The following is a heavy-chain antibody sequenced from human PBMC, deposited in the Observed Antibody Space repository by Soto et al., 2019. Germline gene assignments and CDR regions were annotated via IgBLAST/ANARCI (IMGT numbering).Heavy chain of an antibody. CDR2: ISYDGGER. CDR1: GFIFSRYG. D-gene: IGHD2-21*02. J-gene: IGHJ4*02. Sequence: GGSLRLSCGGSGFIFSRYGRHWVLQAPGKGLEWVTGISYDGGERFYADSVKGRFTISRDNSKNRLDLQMSSLRPEDTAVYYCARDLPLYCRGDCNFDFWGQGTLVTVSS. CDR3: ARDLPLYCRGDCNFDF. V-gene: IGHV3-30*03.